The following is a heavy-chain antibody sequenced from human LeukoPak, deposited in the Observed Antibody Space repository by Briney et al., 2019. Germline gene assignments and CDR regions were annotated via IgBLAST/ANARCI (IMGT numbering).Heavy chain of an antibody. CDR3: ARHSVLNVFDY. Sequence: SETLSLTCSVSGGSISSYYWSWIRQPPGKGLEWIGYIYYSVSTNYNPSLKSRVTISVDTSKNQFSLKLSSVTAADTAVYYCARHSVLNVFDYWGQGTLVTVSS. CDR2: IYYSVST. V-gene: IGHV4-59*08. J-gene: IGHJ4*02. CDR1: GGSISSYY. D-gene: IGHD3-10*01.